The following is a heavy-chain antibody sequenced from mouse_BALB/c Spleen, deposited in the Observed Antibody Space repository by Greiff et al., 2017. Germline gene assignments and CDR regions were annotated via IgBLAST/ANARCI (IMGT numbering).Heavy chain of an antibody. V-gene: IGHV8-12*01. CDR1: GFSLSTSGMG. CDR2: IYWDDDK. Sequence: QVTLKESGPGILQPSQTLSLTCSFSGFSLSTSGMGVSWIRQPSGKGLEWLAHIYWDDDKRYNPSLKSRLTISKDTSSNQVFLKITSVDTADTATYYCARRNSEAWFAYWGQGTLVTVSA. D-gene: IGHD6-1*01. CDR3: ARRNSEAWFAY. J-gene: IGHJ3*01.